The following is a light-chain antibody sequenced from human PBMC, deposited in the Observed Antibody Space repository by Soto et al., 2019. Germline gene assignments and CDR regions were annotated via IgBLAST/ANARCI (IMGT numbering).Light chain of an antibody. J-gene: IGKJ1*01. CDR3: QQYNTYSPRNP. V-gene: IGKV1-5*03. CDR1: QSIGSW. CDR2: KAS. Sequence: DVQMTQSPSTLSASVGDRVTITCRASQSIGSWLAWYQQKPGKAPKLLIYKASSLESGVPSRFSGSGSGTEFTLTISSLQPDDFATYYCQQYNTYSPRNPFGQGTKVEIK.